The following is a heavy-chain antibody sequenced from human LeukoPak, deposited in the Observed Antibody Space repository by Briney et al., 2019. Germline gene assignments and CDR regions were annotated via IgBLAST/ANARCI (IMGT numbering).Heavy chain of an antibody. V-gene: IGHV4-34*01. CDR3: ARGAGIAAAVSVDY. Sequence: SETLSLTCAVYGGSFSGYYWSWIRQPPGKGLEWIGEINHSGSTNYNPSLKSRVTISVDTSKNQFSLKLSSVTAADTAVYYCARGAGIAAAVSVDYWGQGTLVTVSS. J-gene: IGHJ4*02. CDR2: INHSGST. CDR1: GGSFSGYY. D-gene: IGHD6-13*01.